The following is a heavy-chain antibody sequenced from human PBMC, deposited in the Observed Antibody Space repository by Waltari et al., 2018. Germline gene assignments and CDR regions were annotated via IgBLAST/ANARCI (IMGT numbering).Heavy chain of an antibody. D-gene: IGHD3-22*01. V-gene: IGHV4-39*01. Sequence: QLQLQESGPGLVKPSETLSLTCTVSGGSISSSNYYWGWIRQPPGKGLEWIGSIYYSGSTYYNPTRKSRVTISVDTSKNQFYLKLNSVTAADTAVHYCARSGYYDSSGYYWWFDPWGQGTLVTVSS. CDR2: IYYSGST. CDR1: GGSISSSNYY. CDR3: ARSGYYDSSGYYWWFDP. J-gene: IGHJ5*02.